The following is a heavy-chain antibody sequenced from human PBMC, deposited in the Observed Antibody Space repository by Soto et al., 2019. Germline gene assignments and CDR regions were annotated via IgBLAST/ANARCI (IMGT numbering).Heavy chain of an antibody. CDR1: GGSLSGHS. J-gene: IGHJ5*01. V-gene: IGHV4-34*01. D-gene: IGHD3-22*01. CDR2: INHSGSV. Sequence: PXETLSLNFSVYGGSLSGHSWTWFRQYPGRGLEWIGDINHSGSVNCSPSLKSRVTISLDIANNHFSLTLSAVTAGDRAMSYCSTRAYATNGYYRFDHWGQGTLVTVSA. CDR3: STRAYATNGYYRFDH.